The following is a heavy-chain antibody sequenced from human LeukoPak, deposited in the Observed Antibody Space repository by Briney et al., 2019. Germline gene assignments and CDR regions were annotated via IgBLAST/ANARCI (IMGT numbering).Heavy chain of an antibody. D-gene: IGHD3-22*01. CDR3: ARDFLSGYYDSSGQLF. CDR1: GYTFTSYY. J-gene: IGHJ4*02. CDR2: INPNSGGT. Sequence: ASVKVSCKASGYTFTSYYMHWVRQAPGQGLEWMGIINPNSGGTNYAQKFQGRVTMTRDTSISTAYMELSRLGSDDTAVYYCARDFLSGYYDSSGQLFWGQGTLVTVSS. V-gene: IGHV1-2*02.